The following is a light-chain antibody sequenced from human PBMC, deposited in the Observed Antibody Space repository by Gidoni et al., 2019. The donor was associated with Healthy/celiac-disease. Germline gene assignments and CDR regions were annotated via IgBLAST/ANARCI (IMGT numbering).Light chain of an antibody. J-gene: IGLJ2*01. V-gene: IGLV3-1*01. CDR1: KLGDKY. CDR3: QAWDS. CDR2: QDS. Sequence: SSELTQPPSVSVSPGQTASLTCSGDKLGDKYACWYQQKPGQSPVLVIYQDSKRPSGIPERFSGSNSGNTATLTISGTQAMDEADYYCQAWDSFGGGTKLTVL.